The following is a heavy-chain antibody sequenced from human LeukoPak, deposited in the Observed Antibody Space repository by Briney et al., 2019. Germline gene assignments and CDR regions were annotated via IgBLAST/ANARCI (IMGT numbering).Heavy chain of an antibody. D-gene: IGHD3-16*01. CDR2: IYHSGST. Sequence: PGGSLRLSCAASGFTFGSYAMSWVRQAPGKGLEWIGSIYHSGSTYYNPSLKSRVTISVDTSKNQFSLKLSSVTAADTAVYYCARQDLREGQGYWGQGTLVTVSS. CDR3: ARQDLREGQGY. V-gene: IGHV4-38-2*01. CDR1: GFTFGSYA. J-gene: IGHJ4*02.